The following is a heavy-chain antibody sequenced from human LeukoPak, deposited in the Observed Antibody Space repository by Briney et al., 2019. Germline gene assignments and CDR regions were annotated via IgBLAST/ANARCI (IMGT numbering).Heavy chain of an antibody. CDR3: AKRGYYYYMDV. Sequence: GGSLRLSCAASGFTFSTFAMHWVRLSPGKGLEWVSSITGSGPYMLYADSVKHRFTISRDNSKNRLYLQMNSLRAEDTAVYYCAKRGYYYYMDVWGKGTTVTVSS. CDR1: GFTFSTFA. J-gene: IGHJ6*03. D-gene: IGHD3-16*01. CDR2: ITGSGPYM. V-gene: IGHV3-23*01.